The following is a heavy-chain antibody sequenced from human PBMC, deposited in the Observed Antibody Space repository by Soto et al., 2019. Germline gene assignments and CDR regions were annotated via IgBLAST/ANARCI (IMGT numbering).Heavy chain of an antibody. CDR1: GDSVSSNSAA. CDR3: SRDRTDSSRFYKRNYYYYGMDV. Sequence: SQTLSLTCAISGDSVSSNSAAWNWIRQSPSRGLEWLGRTYYRSKWYNDYAASVRSRIAINPDTSKNQFSLQLISMTPEDTAVYYCSRDRTDSSRFYKRNYYYYGMDVWGQGTTVTVYS. CDR2: TYYRSKWYN. V-gene: IGHV6-1*01. D-gene: IGHD6-13*01. J-gene: IGHJ6*02.